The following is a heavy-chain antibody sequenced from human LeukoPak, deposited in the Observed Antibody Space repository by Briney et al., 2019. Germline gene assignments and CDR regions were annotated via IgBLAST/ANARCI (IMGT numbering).Heavy chain of an antibody. D-gene: IGHD1-20*01. V-gene: IGHV3-33*01. CDR2: IWYDGSNK. J-gene: IGHJ3*02. Sequence: PGGSLRLSCAASGFTFSSYGMHWVRQAPGKGLEWVAGIWYDGSNKYYADSVKGRFTISRDNSKNTLYLQMNSLRAEDTAVHYSARDRTIRGPPQPRAFDTSGQRTMVTVSS. CDR1: GFTFSSYG. CDR3: ARDRTIRGPPQPRAFDT.